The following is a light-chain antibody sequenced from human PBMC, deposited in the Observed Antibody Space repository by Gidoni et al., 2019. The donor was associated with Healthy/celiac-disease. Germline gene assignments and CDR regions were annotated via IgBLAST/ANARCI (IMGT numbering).Light chain of an antibody. V-gene: IGKV1-5*01. J-gene: IGKJ2*01. CDR2: DAS. Sequence: DIQMTPSPSTLSASVGDRVTITCRASQSIRSWLAWYQQKPGKAPKLLIYDASSLESGVPSRFSGSGSGTEFTLTISSLQPDDFATYYCQQYNSYLYTFGQGTKLEIK. CDR3: QQYNSYLYT. CDR1: QSIRSW.